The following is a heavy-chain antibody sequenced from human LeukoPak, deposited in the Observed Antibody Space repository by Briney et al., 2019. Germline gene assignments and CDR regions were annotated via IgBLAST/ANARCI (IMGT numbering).Heavy chain of an antibody. CDR2: INPNSGGT. Sequence: ASVKVSCKASGYTFTGYYMHWVRQAPGQGLEWMGWINPNSGGTNYAQKFQGRVTMTRDTSISTAYMELSRLRSDDTAVYYCARLHGDYVWNNWFDPWGQGTLVTVSS. V-gene: IGHV1-2*02. CDR3: ARLHGDYVWNNWFDP. CDR1: GYTFTGYY. J-gene: IGHJ5*02. D-gene: IGHD4-17*01.